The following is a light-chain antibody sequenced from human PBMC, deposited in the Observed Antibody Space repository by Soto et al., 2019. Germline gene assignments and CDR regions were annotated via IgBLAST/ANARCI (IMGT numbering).Light chain of an antibody. CDR2: GAS. Sequence: EIVMTQSPATLAVSPGERVTLSCRASQSVSNNLAWYQQKPGQAPRLLIYGASTRATGIPARFSGSGSGTEFTLTISSLQSEDFAVYYCQQYNNWPPYTFGQGTKLEI. J-gene: IGKJ2*01. CDR1: QSVSNN. CDR3: QQYNNWPPYT. V-gene: IGKV3-15*01.